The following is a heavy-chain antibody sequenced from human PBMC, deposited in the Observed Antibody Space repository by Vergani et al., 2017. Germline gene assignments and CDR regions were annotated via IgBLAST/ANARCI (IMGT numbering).Heavy chain of an antibody. CDR2: INHSGST. CDR3: ARRIPSAVAGYFDY. V-gene: IGHV4-34*01. D-gene: IGHD6-19*01. CDR1: GGSFSGYY. J-gene: IGHJ4*02. Sequence: QVQLQESGPGLVKPSETLSLTCAVYGGSFSGYYWSWIRQPPGKGLEWIGEINHSGSTNYNPSLKSRVTISVDTSKNQFSLKLSSVTAADTAVYYCARRIPSAVAGYFDYWGQGTLVTVSS.